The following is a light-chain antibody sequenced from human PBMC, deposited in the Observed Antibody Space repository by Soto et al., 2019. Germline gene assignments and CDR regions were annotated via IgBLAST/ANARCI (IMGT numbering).Light chain of an antibody. CDR3: SSYTSSDTYV. CDR1: SSDVGSYNR. CDR2: EVT. Sequence: QSALTQPPSVSGSPGQSVTISCTGTSSDVGSYNRVSWYQQPPGTAPKLMIYEVTNRPSGVPDRFSGSKSGNTASLTISGPPAEGEADYYCSSYTSSDTYVFGTGTKLTVL. V-gene: IGLV2-18*02. J-gene: IGLJ1*01.